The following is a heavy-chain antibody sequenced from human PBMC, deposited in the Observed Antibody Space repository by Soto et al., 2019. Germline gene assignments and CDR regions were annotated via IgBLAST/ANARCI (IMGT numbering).Heavy chain of an antibody. CDR2: IYYSGST. CDR3: ARERTRVPFDL. CDR1: GGSISSNN. D-gene: IGHD1-7*01. Sequence: CTVSGGSISSNNSSWIRQPPGKGLEWIGYIYYSGSTNYNPSLKSRVTISVDTSKNQFSLKLSSVTAADTAVYYCARERTRVPFDLWGRGTLVTVSS. J-gene: IGHJ2*01. V-gene: IGHV4-59*01.